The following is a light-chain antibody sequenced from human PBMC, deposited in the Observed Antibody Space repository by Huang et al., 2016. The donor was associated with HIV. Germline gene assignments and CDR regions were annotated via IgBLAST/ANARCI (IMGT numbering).Light chain of an antibody. V-gene: IGKV1-39*01. Sequence: DIQMTQSPSSLSASVGDRISITCRASQTISTFLNWSQQKPGKAPKLLIDAASNLQSGFSSRFSGTGSGTLFTLTVTGLLPDDFATYFCQQTSSVPLTFGGGTKVEIK. J-gene: IGKJ4*01. CDR1: QTISTF. CDR2: AAS. CDR3: QQTSSVPLT.